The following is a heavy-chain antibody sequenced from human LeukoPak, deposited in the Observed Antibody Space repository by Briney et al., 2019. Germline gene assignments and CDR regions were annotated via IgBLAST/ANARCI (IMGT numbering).Heavy chain of an antibody. CDR1: GFTFSSYT. V-gene: IGHV3-21*01. J-gene: IGHJ4*02. Sequence: GGSLRLSCAASGFTFSSYTLNWVRQAPGKGLEWVSSISSAGGYIYYADSVKGRFTISGDNAKNSLYLQMNSLRAVDTAVYYCAREIVSSNSFDNWGQGTLVTVSS. CDR2: ISSAGGYI. D-gene: IGHD2-2*01. CDR3: AREIVSSNSFDN.